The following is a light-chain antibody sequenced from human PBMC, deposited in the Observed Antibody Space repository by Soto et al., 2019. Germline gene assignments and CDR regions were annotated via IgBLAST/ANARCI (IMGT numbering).Light chain of an antibody. CDR1: SSDVGGYNY. V-gene: IGLV2-11*01. CDR3: SSYTSTSTIL. CDR2: DVS. J-gene: IGLJ2*01. Sequence: QSVLTQPRSVSGSPGQSVTISCTGTSSDVGGYNYVSWYQQHPGKAPKLMIYDVSKRPSGVSNRFSGSKSGNTASLTISGLQAEDEADYYCSSYTSTSTILFGGGTKLTVL.